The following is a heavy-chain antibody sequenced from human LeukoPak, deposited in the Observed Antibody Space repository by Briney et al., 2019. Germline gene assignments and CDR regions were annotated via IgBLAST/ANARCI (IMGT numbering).Heavy chain of an antibody. CDR1: GGSISSGGYY. Sequence: SQTLSLTCTVSGGSISSGGYYWSWIRQHPGKGLEWIGYIYYSGSTNYNPSLKSRVTISVDTSKNQFSLKLSSVTAADTAVYYCARGRPDYYYDSSGYFDYWGQGTLVTVSS. J-gene: IGHJ4*02. CDR2: IYYSGST. D-gene: IGHD3-22*01. CDR3: ARGRPDYYYDSSGYFDY. V-gene: IGHV4-31*03.